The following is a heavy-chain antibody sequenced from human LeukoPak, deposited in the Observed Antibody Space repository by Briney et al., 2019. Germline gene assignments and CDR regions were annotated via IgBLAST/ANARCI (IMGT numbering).Heavy chain of an antibody. V-gene: IGHV4-59*01. J-gene: IGHJ4*02. D-gene: IGHD5-18*01. CDR3: ARTLRGYSYGPFDY. CDR1: GGSISSYY. Sequence: SETLPLTCTVSGGSISSYYWSWIRQPPGKGLEWIGYIYYSGSTNYNPSLKSRVTISVDTSKNQFSLKLSSVTAADTAVYYCARTLRGYSYGPFDYWGQGTLVTVSS. CDR2: IYYSGST.